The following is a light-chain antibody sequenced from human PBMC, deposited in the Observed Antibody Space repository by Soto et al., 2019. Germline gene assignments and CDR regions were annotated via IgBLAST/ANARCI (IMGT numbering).Light chain of an antibody. V-gene: IGKV3-20*01. CDR1: QSVSSSY. CDR3: YELYYK. CDR2: GAS. Sequence: LTHPPGTLSLSPGESAHLSCRTKQSVSSSYLAWYQQKPGQAPRLLIYGASSRATGIPDRFRGRGSGTDVTLTISRLEFFFFEQKTAYELYYKFG. J-gene: IGKJ2*01.